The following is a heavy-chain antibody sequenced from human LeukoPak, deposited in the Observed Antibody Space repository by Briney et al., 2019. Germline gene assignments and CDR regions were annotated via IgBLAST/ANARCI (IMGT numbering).Heavy chain of an antibody. V-gene: IGHV4-34*01. D-gene: IGHD2-2*01. CDR3: ARGPHCSSTSCYPANDY. CDR1: GGSFSGYY. Sequence: SETLSLTCAVYGGSFSGYYWSWIRQPPGKGLEWIGEINHSGSTNYNPSLKSRVTISVDTSKNQFSLKLSSVTAADTAVYYCARGPHCSSTSCYPANDYWGQGTLDTVSS. J-gene: IGHJ4*02. CDR2: INHSGST.